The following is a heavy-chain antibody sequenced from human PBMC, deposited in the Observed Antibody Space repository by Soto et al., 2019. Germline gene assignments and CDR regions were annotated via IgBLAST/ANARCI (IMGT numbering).Heavy chain of an antibody. V-gene: IGHV4-34*08. Sequence: VQLLESGGGLVQPGGSLRLSCAASGFTFTNYAMTWIRQPPGKGLEWIGEINHSGSTNYNPSLKSRVTISVDTSKNQFSLKLSSVTAADTAVYYCAVRAFSSGWYSFFDYWGQGTLVTVSS. CDR2: INHSGST. CDR3: AVRAFSSGWYSFFDY. J-gene: IGHJ4*02. CDR1: GFTFTNYA. D-gene: IGHD6-19*01.